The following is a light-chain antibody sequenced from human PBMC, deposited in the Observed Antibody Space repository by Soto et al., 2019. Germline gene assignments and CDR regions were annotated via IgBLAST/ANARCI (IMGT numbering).Light chain of an antibody. CDR1: SSNIGAGYP. V-gene: IGLV1-40*01. CDR3: QSYDSSLSGYV. Sequence: QSVLTQPPSVSGAPGQRVTIYCTGSSSNIGAGYPVHWYQQLPGTAPKLLIFGNTNRPSGVPDRFSGSRSGLAITGLQAEDEADYYCQSYDSSLSGYVFGAGTKLTVL. J-gene: IGLJ1*01. CDR2: GNT.